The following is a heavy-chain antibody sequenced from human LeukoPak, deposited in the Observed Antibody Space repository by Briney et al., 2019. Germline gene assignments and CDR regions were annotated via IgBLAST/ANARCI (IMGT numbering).Heavy chain of an antibody. J-gene: IGHJ4*02. Sequence: PGGSLRLSCAVSGFTFSSNSMNWVRQARGKGLEWISYISDSSNTIYYADSVKGRFTISRDNAKNSLYLQMNSLRDEDTAVYYCARDRKDGYNPLDYWGQGTLVTVSS. CDR1: GFTFSSNS. D-gene: IGHD5-24*01. CDR2: ISDSSNTI. CDR3: ARDRKDGYNPLDY. V-gene: IGHV3-48*02.